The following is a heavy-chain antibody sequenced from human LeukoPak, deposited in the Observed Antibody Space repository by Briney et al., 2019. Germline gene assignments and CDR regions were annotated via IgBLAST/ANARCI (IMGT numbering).Heavy chain of an antibody. D-gene: IGHD4-17*01. CDR3: ARDFTRFDYAPDV. V-gene: IGHV3-33*01. Sequence: GGSLRLSCAASGFSFSTYGMLWVRQAPGKGLEWVAVIWYDGSNKYYADSVKGRFTISRDNAKNSLYLQMNSLRAEDTAVYYCARDFTRFDYAPDVWGQGTTVTVSS. CDR2: IWYDGSNK. J-gene: IGHJ6*02. CDR1: GFSFSTYG.